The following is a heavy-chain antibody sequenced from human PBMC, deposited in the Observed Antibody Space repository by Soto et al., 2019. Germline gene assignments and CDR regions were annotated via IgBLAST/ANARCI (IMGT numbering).Heavy chain of an antibody. CDR1: GFTFSDYY. Sequence: PGGSLRLSCAASGFTFSDYYMSWIRQAPGKGLEWVSYISSSSSYTNYADSVKGRFTISRDNAKNSLYLQMNSLRAEDTAVYYCARFGYSYGYAGWFDPWGQGTLVTVSS. J-gene: IGHJ5*02. D-gene: IGHD5-18*01. CDR2: ISSSSSYT. V-gene: IGHV3-11*06. CDR3: ARFGYSYGYAGWFDP.